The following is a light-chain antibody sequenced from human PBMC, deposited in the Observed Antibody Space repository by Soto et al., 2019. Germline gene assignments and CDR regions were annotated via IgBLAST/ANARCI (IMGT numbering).Light chain of an antibody. CDR2: DVS. V-gene: IGLV2-11*01. CDR1: SRDVGSYNY. J-gene: IGLJ2*01. CDR3: CSYSGSDPLL. Sequence: QSALTQPRSVSGSPGESVTISCSGTSRDVGSYNYVSWYQQYPGKAPKVMIYDVSERPSEVPVRFSGSKSGNTASLTISGLQAEDEAEYFCCSYSGSDPLLFGGGTKLTVL.